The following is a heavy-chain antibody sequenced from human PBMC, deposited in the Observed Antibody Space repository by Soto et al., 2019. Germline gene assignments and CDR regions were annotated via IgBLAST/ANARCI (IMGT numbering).Heavy chain of an antibody. V-gene: IGHV3-30*03. CDR1: GFTFSSYG. CDR2: ISYDGSNK. CDR3: ARGAINYYYEDV. Sequence: GGSLRLSCAASGFTFSSYGMHWVRQAPGKGLEWVAVISYDGSNKYYADSVKGRFTISRDNAKNTLYLEMNSLRVEDTAVYYCARGAINYYYEDVWGKGTKVTVSS. J-gene: IGHJ6*03.